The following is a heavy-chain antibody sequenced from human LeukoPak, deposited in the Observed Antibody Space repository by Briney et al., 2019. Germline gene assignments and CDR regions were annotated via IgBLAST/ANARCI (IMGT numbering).Heavy chain of an antibody. CDR3: ARAPLEWLLEVPQPTPYYGMDV. V-gene: IGHV3-23*01. CDR2: ITDSGGST. J-gene: IGHJ6*02. D-gene: IGHD3-3*01. CDR1: GFTFSNYG. Sequence: GGSLRLSCAASGFTFSNYGMSWVRQAPGKGLEYVSGITDSGGSTYYANSVKGRFTISRDNTKETVSLRMEGLRVEDTAVYYCARAPLEWLLEVPQPTPYYGMDVWGQGTTVTVSS.